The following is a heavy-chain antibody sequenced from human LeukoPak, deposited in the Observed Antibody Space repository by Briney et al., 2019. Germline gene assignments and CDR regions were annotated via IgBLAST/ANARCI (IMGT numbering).Heavy chain of an antibody. CDR2: FHDGGST. J-gene: IGHJ4*02. CDR3: ARSMELLWFGAYDY. Sequence: SETLSLTCSVSGGSVSSYYWSWIRQPPGKGLEWIGFFHDGGSTVYNPSFKSRVTISVDTSKNQFSLKLSSVTAADTAVYYCARSMELLWFGAYDYWGQGTLVTVSS. V-gene: IGHV4-59*02. CDR1: GGSVSSYY. D-gene: IGHD3-10*01.